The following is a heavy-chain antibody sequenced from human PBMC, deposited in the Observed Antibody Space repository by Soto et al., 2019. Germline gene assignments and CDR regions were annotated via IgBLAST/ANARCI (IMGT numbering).Heavy chain of an antibody. CDR2: IYYSGST. V-gene: IGHV4-59*01. Sequence: KTSETLSLTCTVSGGSISSYYWSWIRQPPGKGLEWIGYIYYSGSTNYNPSLKSRVTISVDTSKNQFSLKLSSVTAADTAVYYCARLNPGPSLVVITRVGWFDPWGQGTLVTVSS. D-gene: IGHD3-22*01. J-gene: IGHJ5*02. CDR1: GGSISSYY. CDR3: ARLNPGPSLVVITRVGWFDP.